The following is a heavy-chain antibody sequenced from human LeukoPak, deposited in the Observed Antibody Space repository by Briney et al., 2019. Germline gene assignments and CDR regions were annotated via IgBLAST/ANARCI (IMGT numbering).Heavy chain of an antibody. CDR1: GFTFSSYG. Sequence: GGSLRLSCAASGFTFSSYGMHWVRQAPGKGLEWVAVISYDGSNKYYADSVKGRFTISRDNSKNTLYLQMNSLRAEDTAVYYCAKENLRWGYYYYGMGVWGQGTTVTVSS. D-gene: IGHD4-23*01. V-gene: IGHV3-30*18. CDR3: AKENLRWGYYYYGMGV. CDR2: ISYDGSNK. J-gene: IGHJ6*02.